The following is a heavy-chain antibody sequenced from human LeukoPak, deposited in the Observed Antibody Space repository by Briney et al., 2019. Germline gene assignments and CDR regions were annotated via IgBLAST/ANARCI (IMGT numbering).Heavy chain of an antibody. CDR1: GGPISSYY. CDR2: IYYSGST. D-gene: IGHD2-2*01. J-gene: IGHJ6*03. CDR3: ARMKGVPAAILRPHYMDV. V-gene: IGHV4-59*12. Sequence: PSETLSLTCTVSGGPISSYYWSWIRQPPGKGLEWIGYIYYSGSTNYNPSLKSRVTISVDTSKNQFSLKLSSVTAADTAVYYCARMKGVPAAILRPHYMDVWGKGTTVTVSS.